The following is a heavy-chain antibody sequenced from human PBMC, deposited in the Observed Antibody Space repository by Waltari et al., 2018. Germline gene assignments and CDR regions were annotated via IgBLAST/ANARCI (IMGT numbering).Heavy chain of an antibody. CDR3: ARRHYDYVWGSYRPGPHGMDV. D-gene: IGHD3-16*02. V-gene: IGHV4-34*01. Sequence: QVQLQQWGAGLLKPSETLSLTCAVYGGSFSGYYWSWIRQPPGKGLAWIGEINHSGSTNYNPSLKSRVTISVDTSKNQFSLKLSSVTAADTAVYYCARRHYDYVWGSYRPGPHGMDVWGQGTTVTVSS. J-gene: IGHJ6*02. CDR1: GGSFSGYY. CDR2: INHSGST.